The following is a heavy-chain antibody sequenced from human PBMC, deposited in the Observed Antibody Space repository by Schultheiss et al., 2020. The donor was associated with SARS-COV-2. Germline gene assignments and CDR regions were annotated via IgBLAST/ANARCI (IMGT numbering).Heavy chain of an antibody. J-gene: IGHJ5*02. CDR2: IWYDGSNK. V-gene: IGHV3-33*08. D-gene: IGHD2-15*01. CDR1: GFTFSSYG. CDR3: AKGGWSSPFDP. Sequence: GGSLRLSCAASGFTFSSYGMHWVRQAPGKGLEWVAVIWYDGSNKYYADSVKGRFTISRDNSKNTLFLQMNSLRVEDTAVYYCAKGGWSSPFDPWGQGTLVTVSS.